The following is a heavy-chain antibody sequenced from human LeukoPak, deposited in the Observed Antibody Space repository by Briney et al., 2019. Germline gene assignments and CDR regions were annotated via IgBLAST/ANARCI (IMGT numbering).Heavy chain of an antibody. CDR3: ASLGYCSGGNCYLSPDPDAFDI. V-gene: IGHV3-30*04. CDR2: ISYDGSNK. CDR1: GFTFSSYA. Sequence: GSLRLSCAASGFTFSSYAMHWVRQAPGKGLEWVAVISYDGSNKYYADSVKGRFTISRDNSKNTLYLQMNSLRAEDTAVYYCASLGYCSGGNCYLSPDPDAFDIWGQGTMVTVSS. D-gene: IGHD2-15*01. J-gene: IGHJ3*02.